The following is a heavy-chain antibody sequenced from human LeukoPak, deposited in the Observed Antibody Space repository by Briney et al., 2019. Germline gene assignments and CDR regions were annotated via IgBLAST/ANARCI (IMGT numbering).Heavy chain of an antibody. V-gene: IGHV3-23*01. CDR2: LRGDGDT. CDR3: AKAGWVSSADAVL. D-gene: IGHD2-8*01. J-gene: IGHJ4*02. Sequence: PGGSLRLSCVASGFTFSSFAMSWVRQAPARGLEWVSSLRGDGDTFYADSVKGRFTLSRDDSRNTVYLQLNNLRVEDTAVYYCAKAGWVSSADAVLWGQGTPVTVSS. CDR1: GFTFSSFA.